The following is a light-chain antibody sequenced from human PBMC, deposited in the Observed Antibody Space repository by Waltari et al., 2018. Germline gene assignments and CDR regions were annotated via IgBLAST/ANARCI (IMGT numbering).Light chain of an antibody. J-gene: IGKJ1*01. V-gene: IGKV2-24*01. CDR1: QSLVHIDGNTY. CDR2: EIS. CDR3: SQTSQFPLT. Sequence: EIVMTQTPLSLPVTLGQPASISCRSSQSLVHIDGNTYLNWLHQRPGQPPRLLLYEISKRVSGVPDRVSGSGAGTDFTLEITRVEPDDVGIYYCSQTSQFPLTFGQGTNVEVK.